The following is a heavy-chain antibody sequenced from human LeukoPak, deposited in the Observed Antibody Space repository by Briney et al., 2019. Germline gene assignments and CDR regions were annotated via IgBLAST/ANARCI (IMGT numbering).Heavy chain of an antibody. J-gene: IGHJ6*03. CDR1: GSSISNYY. V-gene: IGHV4-59*01. Sequence: SETLSLTCTVSGSSISNYYWSWIRQSPEKGLEWIGYLYHSGSTTYNPSLESRVTISVDMSKDQFSLKVSSVTAADTVVYYCARGVLSGYYYMDVWGKGTTVTVSS. D-gene: IGHD6-6*01. CDR2: LYHSGST. CDR3: ARGVLSGYYYMDV.